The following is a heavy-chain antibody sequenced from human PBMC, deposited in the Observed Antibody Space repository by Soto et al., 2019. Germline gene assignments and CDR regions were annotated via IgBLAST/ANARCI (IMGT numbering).Heavy chain of an antibody. V-gene: IGHV3-23*01. CDR3: AKDRDDYRNYVFDY. J-gene: IGHJ4*01. Sequence: EVQLLESGGGLVQPGGSLRLSCAASGFTFTNYAMTWVRQAPGKGLEWVSISSGSGSGGSTNYADSVKGRFTISRDNSKNTLYLQMNSLRVEDTAVYYCAKDRDDYRNYVFDYWAHGTLVTVSS. D-gene: IGHD4-4*01. CDR1: GFTFTNYA. CDR2: SSGSGSGGST.